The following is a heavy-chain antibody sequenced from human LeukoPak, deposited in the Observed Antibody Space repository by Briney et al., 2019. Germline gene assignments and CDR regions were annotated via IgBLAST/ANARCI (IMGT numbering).Heavy chain of an antibody. CDR1: GGSISSYY. J-gene: IGHJ4*02. D-gene: IGHD6-19*01. V-gene: IGHV4-59*08. CDR3: ARHESGGGGWYYFDY. Sequence: SETLSLTCTVYGGSISSYYWSWIRQPPGKGLEWIGYIYNSGSTNYNPSLKSRVTISVDTSKNQFSLKLSSVTAADTAVYYCARHESGGGGWYYFDYWGQGTLVTVSS. CDR2: IYNSGST.